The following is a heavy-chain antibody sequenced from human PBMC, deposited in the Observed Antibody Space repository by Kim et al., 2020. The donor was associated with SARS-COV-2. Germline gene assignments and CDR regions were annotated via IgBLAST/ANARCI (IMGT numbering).Heavy chain of an antibody. D-gene: IGHD3-16*01. V-gene: IGHV1-3*01. CDR2: ITAANRNT. Sequence: ASVKVSCKASGYPFTSYVLHWVRQAPGQRLEWMGWITAANRNTKYSQRFQGRVTFTSDTSASTAYMELSSLRSEDTAVYYCAREDATMITSLDHWGQGTLVTVSS. CDR1: GYPFTSYV. CDR3: AREDATMITSLDH. J-gene: IGHJ4*02.